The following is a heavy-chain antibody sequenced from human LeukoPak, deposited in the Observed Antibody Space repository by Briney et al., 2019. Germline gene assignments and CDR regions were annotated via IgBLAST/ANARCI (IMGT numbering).Heavy chain of an antibody. CDR3: AREGKHANAAGLDV. Sequence: SETLSLTCTVSGGSISGYYWSWIRQPAGKGLEWIGRLYASGDTNYASGTTHSNASLKSRLTMSLDTSKNKLSLRLSSVTAADTAVYFCAREGKHANAAGLDVCGQGTTVTVSS. J-gene: IGHJ6*02. D-gene: IGHD4/OR15-4a*01. CDR2: LYASGDTNYASGTT. CDR1: GGSISGYY. V-gene: IGHV4-4*07.